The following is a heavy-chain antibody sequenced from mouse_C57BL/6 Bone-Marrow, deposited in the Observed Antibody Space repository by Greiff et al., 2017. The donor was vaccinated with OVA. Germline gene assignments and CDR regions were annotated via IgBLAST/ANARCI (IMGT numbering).Heavy chain of an antibody. CDR2: IWSGGST. D-gene: IGHD1-1*01. Sequence: VQGVESGPGLVQPSQRLSITCTVSGFSLTSYGVHWVRQSPGKGLEWLGVIWSGGSTDYNAAFISRLSISKDNSKSQVFFKMNSLQADDTAIYYCARPYYYGSRGWFAYWGQGTLVTVSA. CDR1: GFSLTSYG. J-gene: IGHJ3*01. CDR3: ARPYYYGSRGWFAY. V-gene: IGHV2-2*01.